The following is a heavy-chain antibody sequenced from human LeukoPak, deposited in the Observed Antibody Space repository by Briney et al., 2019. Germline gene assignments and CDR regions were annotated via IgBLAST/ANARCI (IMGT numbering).Heavy chain of an antibody. CDR3: AKDLDVVVTTLDY. Sequence: GGSLRLSCAASGFIFSNHAMSWVRQAPGKGLEWGSGISGSGRDTYYADSVKGRFTISRGSSTNTLYLQMNSMRAEDTAIYYCAKDLDVVVTTLDYWGQGTLVTVSS. CDR1: GFIFSNHA. D-gene: IGHD2-21*02. CDR2: ISGSGRDT. J-gene: IGHJ4*02. V-gene: IGHV3-23*01.